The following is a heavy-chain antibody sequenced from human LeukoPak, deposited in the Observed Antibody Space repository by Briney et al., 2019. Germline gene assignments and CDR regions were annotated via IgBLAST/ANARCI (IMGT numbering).Heavy chain of an antibody. CDR3: ARASYDILTITPSLGWFDP. V-gene: IGHV1-2*02. D-gene: IGHD3-9*01. J-gene: IGHJ5*02. Sequence: ASVKVSCKASGYTFTGYYMHWVRQAPGQGLEWMGWINPNSGGTNYAQKFQGRVTMTRDTSISTAYMELSRLRSEDTAVYYCARASYDILTITPSLGWFDPWGQGTLVTVSS. CDR2: INPNSGGT. CDR1: GYTFTGYY.